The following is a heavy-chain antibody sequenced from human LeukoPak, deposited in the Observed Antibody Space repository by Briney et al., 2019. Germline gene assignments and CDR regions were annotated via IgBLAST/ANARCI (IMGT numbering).Heavy chain of an antibody. Sequence: ASVKVSCKASGYSFSSYAMIWVRQAPGQGLEWMGWINTNTGNPTYAQGFTGRFAFSLDTSVSTAYLQISSLKAEDTAVHYCARELRYFDWYGNWGQGTLVTVSS. CDR2: INTNTGNP. CDR3: ARELRYFDWYGN. V-gene: IGHV7-4-1*02. D-gene: IGHD3-9*01. J-gene: IGHJ4*02. CDR1: GYSFSSYA.